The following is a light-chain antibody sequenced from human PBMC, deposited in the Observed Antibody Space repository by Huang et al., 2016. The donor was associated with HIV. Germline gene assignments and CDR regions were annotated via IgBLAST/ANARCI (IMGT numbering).Light chain of an antibody. CDR1: QSVSSSY. V-gene: IGKV3-20*01. CDR2: GAS. Sequence: EIVLTQSPGTLSLSPGERGTLSCRASQSVSSSYLAWDQQRPGQAPRLLIYGASSRATGIPDRFSGGGSGTNFTLTISRLEPEDFAVYYCQQYGSSPRTFGQGTQVEIK. CDR3: QQYGSSPRT. J-gene: IGKJ1*01.